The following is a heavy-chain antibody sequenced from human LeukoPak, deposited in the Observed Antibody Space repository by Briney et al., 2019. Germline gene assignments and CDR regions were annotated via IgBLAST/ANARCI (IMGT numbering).Heavy chain of an antibody. D-gene: IGHD5-12*01. CDR3: AKGAYDYIAIGYFDS. CDR2: RVGSSGST. Sequence: GGSLRLSCAASGFTSTDYAMKWVRQAPRKGLEGGSVRVGSSGSTDYTDPVRGRFTISRYISKNTMFRKINSMRAEDTAIYYCAKGAYDYIAIGYFDSWGPGSLVTVSS. CDR1: GFTSTDYA. J-gene: IGHJ4*02. V-gene: IGHV3-23*01.